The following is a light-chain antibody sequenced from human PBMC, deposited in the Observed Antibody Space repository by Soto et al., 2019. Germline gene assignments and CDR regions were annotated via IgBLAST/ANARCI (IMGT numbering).Light chain of an antibody. V-gene: IGKV3-20*01. CDR3: QQYGTTPQT. J-gene: IGKJ1*01. CDR1: QSVTSNY. CDR2: GAS. Sequence: EIVLTQSPGTLSLSPGERATLSCRASQSVTSNYLAWYQQRPGQAPRLLIYGASSRATGIPDRFSGSGSGTDFTLTISRLEPEDFAVYYCQQYGTTPQTFGQGTKVYIK.